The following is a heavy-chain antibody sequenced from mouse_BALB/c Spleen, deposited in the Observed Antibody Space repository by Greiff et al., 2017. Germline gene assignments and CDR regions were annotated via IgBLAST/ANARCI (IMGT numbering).Heavy chain of an antibody. Sequence: DVKLQESGPGLVKPSQSLSLTCTVTGYSITSDYAWNWIRQFPGNKLEWMGYISYSGSTSYNPSLKSRISITRDTSKNQFFLQLNSVTTEDTATYYCAAYGNFTFAYWGQGTLVTVSA. J-gene: IGHJ3*01. CDR1: GYSITSDYA. D-gene: IGHD2-10*02. CDR3: AAYGNFTFAY. CDR2: ISYSGST. V-gene: IGHV3-2*02.